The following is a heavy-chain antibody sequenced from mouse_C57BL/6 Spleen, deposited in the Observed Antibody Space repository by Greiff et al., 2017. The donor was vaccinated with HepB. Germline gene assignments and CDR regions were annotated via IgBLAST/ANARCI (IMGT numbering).Heavy chain of an antibody. V-gene: IGHV1-64*01. CDR2: IHPNSGST. Sequence: VKLQQPGAELVKPGASVKLSCKASGYTFTSYWMHWVKQRPGQGLEWIGMIHPNSGSTNYNEKFKSKATLTVDKSSSTAYMQLSSLTSEDSAVYYCARERYYGDFDVWGTGTTVTVSS. CDR1: GYTFTSYW. J-gene: IGHJ1*03. CDR3: ARERYYGDFDV.